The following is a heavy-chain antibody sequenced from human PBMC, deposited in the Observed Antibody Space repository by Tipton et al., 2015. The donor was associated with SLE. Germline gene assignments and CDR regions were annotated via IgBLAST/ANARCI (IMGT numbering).Heavy chain of an antibody. V-gene: IGHV3-30*02. Sequence: SLRLSCAASGFTFSSYGMHWVRQAPGKGLEWVAFIRYDGSNKYYADSVKGRFTISRDNSKNTLYLQMNSLRAEDTAVYYCAKGTYCSSTSCYIGDWFDPWGQGTLVTVSS. D-gene: IGHD2-2*02. CDR3: AKGTYCSSTSCYIGDWFDP. CDR2: IRYDGSNK. J-gene: IGHJ5*02. CDR1: GFTFSSYG.